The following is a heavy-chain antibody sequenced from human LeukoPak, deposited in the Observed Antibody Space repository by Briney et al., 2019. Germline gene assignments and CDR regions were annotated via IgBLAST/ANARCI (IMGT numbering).Heavy chain of an antibody. J-gene: IGHJ5*02. CDR3: ARGYYDSNDSNRSNWFDP. Sequence: TGGSLRLSCAASGFTFSSRWMHWVRQAPGKGLVWVSRLNTDGSSTVYADSVKGRFIISRDNAKNTLYLQMNSLRAEDTAVYYCARGYYDSNDSNRSNWFDPWGQGTLVTVSS. D-gene: IGHD3-22*01. V-gene: IGHV3-74*01. CDR1: GFTFSSRW. CDR2: LNTDGSST.